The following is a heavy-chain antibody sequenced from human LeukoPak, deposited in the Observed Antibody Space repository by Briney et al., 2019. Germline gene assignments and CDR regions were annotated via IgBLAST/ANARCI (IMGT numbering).Heavy chain of an antibody. Sequence: ASVKVSCKASGYTFTSYYMHWVPQAPGQGLEWMGIINPSGGSTSYAQKFQGRVTMTRDTSTSTVYMELSSLRSEDTAVYYCARDVGITIFGVAYYGMDVWGQGTTVTVSS. CDR2: INPSGGST. CDR3: ARDVGITIFGVAYYGMDV. CDR1: GYTFTSYY. V-gene: IGHV1-46*01. D-gene: IGHD3-3*01. J-gene: IGHJ6*02.